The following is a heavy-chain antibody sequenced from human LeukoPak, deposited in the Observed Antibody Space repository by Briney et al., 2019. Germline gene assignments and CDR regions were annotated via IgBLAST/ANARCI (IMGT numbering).Heavy chain of an antibody. Sequence: GGSLRLSCSASGFIFSSYAMHWVRQAPGKRLEYVSAISSSGGSTYYADSVKGRFTISRDNSKNTLYLQMSSLRAEDTAVYYCVQGSGRQLALGYWGQGILVTVSS. D-gene: IGHD6-13*01. CDR1: GFIFSSYA. J-gene: IGHJ4*02. CDR2: ISSSGGST. CDR3: VQGSGRQLALGY. V-gene: IGHV3-64D*09.